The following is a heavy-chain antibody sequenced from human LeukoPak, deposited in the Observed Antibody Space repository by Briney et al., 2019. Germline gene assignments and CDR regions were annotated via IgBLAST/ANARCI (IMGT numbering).Heavy chain of an antibody. V-gene: IGHV4-59*13. CDR2: INYSGRT. CDR3: AREVCGGDCGLDY. Sequence: PSETLSLTCTVSGGSINNYYWSWIRQPPAKGLEWLAYINYSGRTNYNPSLRSRLTISVDTSKNQFSLKLSSVTAADTAVYYCAREVCGGDCGLDYWGQGTLVTVSS. J-gene: IGHJ4*02. D-gene: IGHD2-21*02. CDR1: GGSINNYY.